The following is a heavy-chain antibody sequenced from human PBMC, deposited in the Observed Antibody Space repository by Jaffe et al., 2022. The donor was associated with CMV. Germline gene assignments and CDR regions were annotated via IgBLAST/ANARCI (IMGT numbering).Heavy chain of an antibody. CDR1: GGSISSITYY. J-gene: IGHJ4*02. Sequence: QLQLQESGPGLVKPSETLSLTCTVSGGSISSITYYWAWVRQPPGKGLEYIGSIFYRGGTDYNPSLKSRVSISMDTSKNQFSLDLSSVTAADTAVYYCARPGRDSRFGSGHPKYYFDYWGQGTLVTVSS. CDR3: ARPGRDSRFGSGHPKYYFDY. D-gene: IGHD3-10*01. CDR2: IFYRGGT. V-gene: IGHV4-39*01.